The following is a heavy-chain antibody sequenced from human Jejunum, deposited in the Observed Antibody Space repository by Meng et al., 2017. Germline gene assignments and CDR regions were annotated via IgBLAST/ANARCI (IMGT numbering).Heavy chain of an antibody. CDR2: VYHSGST. V-gene: IGHV4-4*02. J-gene: IGHJ2*01. CDR1: GGSIESNTW. Sequence: VQLQESVPGLVTPSETLSLTCAVSGGSIESNTWWTWIRQPPGQGLEWIGEVYHSGSTHYNPSLQSRVTISIDNSKNRFSLSLNSVTAADTAIYYCARADYVRYFDLWGRGTLVTVSS. CDR3: ARADYVRYFDL. D-gene: IGHD3-10*02.